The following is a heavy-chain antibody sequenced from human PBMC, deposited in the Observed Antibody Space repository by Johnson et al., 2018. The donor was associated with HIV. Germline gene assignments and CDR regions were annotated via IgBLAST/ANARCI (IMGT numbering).Heavy chain of an antibody. CDR2: GGST. CDR1: GFTVGSKY. D-gene: IGHD3-10*01. J-gene: IGHJ3*02. Sequence: VQLVESGGGLVQPGGSLRLSCAASGFTVGSKYMIWVRLAPDKGLHWNGGSTGYAESVKGRFTISRDNAKNSLYLQMNSLRVDDTAVYYCAREREAGRGAFDIWGQGTMVTVSS. CDR3: AREREAGRGAFDI. V-gene: IGHV3-66*01.